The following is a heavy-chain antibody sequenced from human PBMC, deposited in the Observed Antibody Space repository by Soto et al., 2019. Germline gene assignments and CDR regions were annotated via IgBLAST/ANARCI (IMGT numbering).Heavy chain of an antibody. CDR2: IIPIFGTA. CDR3: ARGRYCSSTSCYTDNWFDP. CDR1: GGTFSSYA. D-gene: IGHD2-2*02. Sequence: QVQLVQSGAEVKKPGSSVKVSCKASGGTFSSYAISWVRQAPGQGLEWMGGIIPIFGTANYAQKFQGRVTITADESTSTAYMELSSLRSEDTAVYYCARGRYCSSTSCYTDNWFDPWGQGTLVTVSS. V-gene: IGHV1-69*01. J-gene: IGHJ5*02.